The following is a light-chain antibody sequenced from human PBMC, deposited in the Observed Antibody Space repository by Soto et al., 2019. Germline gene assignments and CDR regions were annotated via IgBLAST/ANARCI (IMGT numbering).Light chain of an antibody. Sequence: EVVMTQSPATLSMSPGERATPSCRASQSVGTNLAWYQQKPGQSPRLLMYGASTGATGIPARFSGSGSGTEFTLTISSLQSEDYAIYYCQQYNDWTWTFGQGTKVDIK. J-gene: IGKJ1*01. CDR2: GAS. V-gene: IGKV3D-15*01. CDR3: QQYNDWTWT. CDR1: QSVGTN.